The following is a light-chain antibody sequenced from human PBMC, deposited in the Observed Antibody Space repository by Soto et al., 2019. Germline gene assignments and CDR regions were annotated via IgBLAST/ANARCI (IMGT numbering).Light chain of an antibody. CDR2: EVT. Sequence: QSALTQPASVSGSPGQSFTISCTGTSSDVGGYNRVSWYQQHPDKAPKLIIYEVTNRPSGISNRFSGSKSGDTASLTISGLQAEDEADYYCYSYRSGSAHVFGTGTKVTVL. J-gene: IGLJ1*01. CDR1: SSDVGGYNR. CDR3: YSYRSGSAHV. V-gene: IGLV2-14*01.